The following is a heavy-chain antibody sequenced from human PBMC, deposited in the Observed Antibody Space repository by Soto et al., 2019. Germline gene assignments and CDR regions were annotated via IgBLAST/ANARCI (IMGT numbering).Heavy chain of an antibody. Sequence: QVQLVQSGAEVKKPGASVKVSCKASGYTFTSYGISWVRQAPGQGLEWMGWISAYNGNTNYAQKLQGRVTMTTETXXXXXXXXXXXXXXXXXXXXXXXXXXXXSXGFDYWGQGTLVTVSS. CDR2: ISAYNGNT. CDR1: GYTFTSYG. D-gene: IGHD5-18*01. CDR3: XXXXXXSXGFDY. V-gene: IGHV1-18*01. J-gene: IGHJ4*02.